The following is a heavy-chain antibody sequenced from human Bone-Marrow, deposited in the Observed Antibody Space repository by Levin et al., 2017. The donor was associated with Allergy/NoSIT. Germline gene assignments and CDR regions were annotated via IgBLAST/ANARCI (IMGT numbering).Heavy chain of an antibody. CDR3: SRGLTEAGAKYYFDY. CDR2: IRSKIYGGAA. Sequence: QTLSLTCATSGFTFGDHGISWVRQAPGKGLEWVGFIRSKIYGGAAEYAASVRGRFTVSRDDSKSIAYMEMSSLRTEDTAVYYCSRGLTEAGAKYYFDYWGQGTLVTVSS. D-gene: IGHD1-26*01. J-gene: IGHJ4*02. CDR1: GFTFGDHG. V-gene: IGHV3-49*04.